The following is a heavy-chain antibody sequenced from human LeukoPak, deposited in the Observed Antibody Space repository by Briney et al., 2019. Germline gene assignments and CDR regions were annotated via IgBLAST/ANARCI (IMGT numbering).Heavy chain of an antibody. Sequence: SQTLSLTCAISGDSVSSNSAAWNWIRQSPSRGLEWLGRTCYRSKWYNDYAVSVKSRITINPDTSKNQFSLQLNSVTPEDTAVYYCARGGYSGYDYGYYYYYYGMDVWGQGTTVTVSS. J-gene: IGHJ6*02. CDR3: ARGGYSGYDYGYYYYYYGMDV. CDR1: GDSVSSNSAA. D-gene: IGHD5-12*01. V-gene: IGHV6-1*01. CDR2: TCYRSKWYN.